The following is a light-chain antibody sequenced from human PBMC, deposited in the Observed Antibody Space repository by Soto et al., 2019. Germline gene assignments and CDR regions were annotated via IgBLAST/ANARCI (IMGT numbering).Light chain of an antibody. CDR3: QQSYATPWT. CDR1: QGISSY. J-gene: IGKJ1*01. CDR2: AAS. V-gene: IGKV1-9*01. Sequence: DIQLTQSPSFLSASVGARIPITCRASQGISSYLAWYQQKPGKAPKLLIYAASTLQSGVPSRFSGSGSGTEFTLTVSSRQPEDFATYYCQQSYATPWTFGQGTKVDIK.